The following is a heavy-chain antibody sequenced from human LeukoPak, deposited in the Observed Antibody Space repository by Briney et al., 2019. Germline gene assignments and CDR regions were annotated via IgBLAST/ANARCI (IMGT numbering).Heavy chain of an antibody. V-gene: IGHV4-59*01. CDR1: GGSISSYY. D-gene: IGHD4-23*01. J-gene: IGHJ4*02. Sequence: TSETLSLTCTVSGGSISSYYWSWIRQPPGKGLEWIGYIYYSGSTSYNPSLKSRVTISVDTSKNQFSLKLSSVTAADTAVYYCARGTGYGGIPRERYFDYWGQGTLVTVSS. CDR3: ARGTGYGGIPRERYFDY. CDR2: IYYSGST.